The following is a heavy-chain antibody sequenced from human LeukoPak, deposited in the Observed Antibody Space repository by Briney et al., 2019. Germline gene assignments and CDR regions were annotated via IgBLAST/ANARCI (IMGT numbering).Heavy chain of an antibody. CDR2: ISYDGSNK. V-gene: IGHV3-30*18. J-gene: IGHJ4*02. CDR1: GFIFSSYG. CDR3: AKDPAVVWFGSHPDY. D-gene: IGHD3-10*01. Sequence: PGGSLRLSCAASGFIFSSYGMHWVRQAPGKGLEWVAVISYDGSNKYYADSVKGRFTISRDNSKNTLYLQMNSLRAEDTAVYYCAKDPAVVWFGSHPDYWGQGTLVTVSS.